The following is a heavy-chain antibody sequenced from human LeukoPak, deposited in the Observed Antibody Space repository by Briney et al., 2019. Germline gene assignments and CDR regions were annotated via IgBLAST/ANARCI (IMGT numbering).Heavy chain of an antibody. CDR3: ARVATYYYDSSGYSFDY. V-gene: IGHV3-48*03. D-gene: IGHD3-22*01. Sequence: PGGSLRLSCAASGFTFSSYEMNWVRQAPGEGLEWVSYISSSGRNIYYADSVKGRFTISRDNAKNSLYLQMNSLRAEDTAVYYCARVATYYYDSSGYSFDYWGQGTLVTVSS. CDR1: GFTFSSYE. CDR2: ISSSGRNI. J-gene: IGHJ4*02.